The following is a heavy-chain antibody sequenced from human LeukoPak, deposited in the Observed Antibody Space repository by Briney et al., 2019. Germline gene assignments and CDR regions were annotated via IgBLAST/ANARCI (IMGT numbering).Heavy chain of an antibody. CDR3: ARRSGSGYSYYFDY. J-gene: IGHJ4*02. V-gene: IGHV4-39*01. CDR1: GGSISSSSYY. Sequence: PSETLSLTCTVSGGSISSSSYYWGWIRQPPGKGLEWIGSIYYSGSTYYNPSLKSRVTISVDTSKNQFSLKLSSVTAADTAVYYCARRSGSGYSYYFDYWGQGTLVTVSS. CDR2: IYYSGST. D-gene: IGHD3-22*01.